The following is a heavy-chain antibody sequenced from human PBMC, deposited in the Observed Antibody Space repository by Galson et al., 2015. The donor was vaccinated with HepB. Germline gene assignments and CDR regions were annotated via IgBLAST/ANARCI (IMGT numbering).Heavy chain of an antibody. J-gene: IGHJ4*02. CDR1: GFTFSSYA. CDR2: ISYDGSNK. CDR3: ARDLEVVVVPAATYFDY. Sequence: SLRLSCAASGFTFSSYAMHWVRQAPGKGLEWVAVISYDGSNKYYADSVKGRFTISRDNSKNTLYLQMNSLRAEDTAVYYCARDLEVVVVPAATYFDYWGQGTLVTVSS. V-gene: IGHV3-30-3*01. D-gene: IGHD2-2*01.